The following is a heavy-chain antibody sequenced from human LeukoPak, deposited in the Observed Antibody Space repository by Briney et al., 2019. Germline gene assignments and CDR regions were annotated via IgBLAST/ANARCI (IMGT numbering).Heavy chain of an antibody. CDR3: ARVYCSGGTCSFDY. V-gene: IGHV4-39*01. CDR2: IYYSGST. D-gene: IGHD2-15*01. Sequence: SETLSLTCTVSGGSISSSSYYWGWIRQPPGKGLEWIGSIYYSGSTYYNPSLKSRATISVDTSKHQFSLRLSSVTAADTAVYYCARVYCSGGTCSFDYWGQGTLVTVSS. CDR1: GGSISSSSYY. J-gene: IGHJ4*02.